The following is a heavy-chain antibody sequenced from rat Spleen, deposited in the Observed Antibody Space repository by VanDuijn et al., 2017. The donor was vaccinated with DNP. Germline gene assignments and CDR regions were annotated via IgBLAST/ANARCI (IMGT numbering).Heavy chain of an antibody. CDR1: GFSLTSYG. CDR2: ISSGGST. V-gene: IGHV2S8*01. D-gene: IGHD1-12*02. CDR3: ARSQGYYYDGSYYPFAY. J-gene: IGHJ3*01. Sequence: QVQLKESGPGLVQPSRTLSLTCTVSGFSLTSYGVTWVRQPPGKGLEWIAAISSGGSTYYNSALKSRLSISGDTSKSQVFLKMNSVQTEDTAMYFCARSQGYYYDGSYYPFAYWGQGTLVTVSS.